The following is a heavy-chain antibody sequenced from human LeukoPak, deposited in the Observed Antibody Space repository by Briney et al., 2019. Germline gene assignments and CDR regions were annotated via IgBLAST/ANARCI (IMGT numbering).Heavy chain of an antibody. CDR3: ARGGDSSSVGWFDP. J-gene: IGHJ5*02. CDR2: IYHSGRT. D-gene: IGHD6-13*01. V-gene: IGHV4-38-2*02. CDR1: GGSISSYY. Sequence: PSETLSLTCTVSGGSISSYYWGWIRQPPGKGLEWIGSIYHSGRTYYNPSLKSRVTISVDTSKNQFSLKLSSVTAADTAVYCCARGGDSSSVGWFDPWGQGTLVTVSS.